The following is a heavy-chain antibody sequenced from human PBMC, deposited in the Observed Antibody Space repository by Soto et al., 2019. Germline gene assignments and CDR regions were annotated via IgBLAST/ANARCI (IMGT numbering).Heavy chain of an antibody. CDR2: IIPIFGTA. D-gene: IGHD2-2*01. J-gene: IGHJ2*01. CDR3: ARVRTSYCSSARCSARSYWYLDL. CDR1: GGTFSSYA. V-gene: IGHV1-69*01. Sequence: QVQLVQSGAEVKKPGSLVKVSCKASGGTFSSYAISWVRQAPGQGLEWMGGIIPIFGTANYAQKFQGRVTIPADDSTSTAYLELSSLRSEYTAGYYCARVRTSYCSSARCSARSYWYLDLWGRGTLVTVSS.